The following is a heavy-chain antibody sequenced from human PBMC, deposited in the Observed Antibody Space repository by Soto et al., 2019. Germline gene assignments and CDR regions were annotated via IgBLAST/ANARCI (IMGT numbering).Heavy chain of an antibody. CDR3: AKGVAQDV. CDR1: GFSFYSFA. CDR2: IGDSGAST. J-gene: IGHJ6*04. V-gene: IGHV3-23*01. D-gene: IGHD2-15*01. Sequence: EVLLLESGGGLVQPGGSLRLSCEASGFSFYSFAMNWVRQAPGKGLEWVSAIGDSGASTYYEDSVKGRVTISRDNSRKAVYMQLISLSAEDTAVYYCAKGVAQDVWGNGTEVTVSS.